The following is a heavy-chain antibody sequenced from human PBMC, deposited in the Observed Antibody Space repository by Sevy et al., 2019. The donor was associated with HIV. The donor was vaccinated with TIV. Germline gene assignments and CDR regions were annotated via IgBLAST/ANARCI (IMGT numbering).Heavy chain of an antibody. J-gene: IGHJ4*02. D-gene: IGHD5-12*01. CDR3: VRGPGYYFDH. CDR2: ISSSPTVI. CDR1: GFTFSSYS. V-gene: IGHV3-48*02. Sequence: GGSLRLSCIASGFTFSSYSMNWVRQAPGKGLEWVSFISSSPTVIYYADSVKGLFTPSRDNAENSVYLQMNSLRDEDTAVYYCVRGPGYYFDHWGQGTLVTVSS.